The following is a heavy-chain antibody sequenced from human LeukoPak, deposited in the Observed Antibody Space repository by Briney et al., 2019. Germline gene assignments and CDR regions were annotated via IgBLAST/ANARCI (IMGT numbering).Heavy chain of an antibody. J-gene: IGHJ4*02. CDR1: GFTFSSYA. Sequence: GGSLRLSCAASGFTFSSYAMSWVRQAPGKGLEWVSAISGSGGSTYYADSVKGRFTISRDNSKNTLYLQMNSLGAEDTAVYYCAKGKAAAARPNYFDYWGQGTLVTVSS. D-gene: IGHD6-13*01. CDR2: ISGSGGST. V-gene: IGHV3-23*01. CDR3: AKGKAAAARPNYFDY.